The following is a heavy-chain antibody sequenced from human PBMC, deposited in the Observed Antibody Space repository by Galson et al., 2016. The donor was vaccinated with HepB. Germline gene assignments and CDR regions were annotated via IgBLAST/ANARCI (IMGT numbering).Heavy chain of an antibody. CDR3: ARPPHYGMLTGYWFDP. CDR2: IYPGDSDT. J-gene: IGHJ5*02. CDR1: GYIFTTYW. Sequence: QSGAEVTKPGESLKISCKGSGYIFTTYWIAWVRQMPGKGLEWMGIIYPGDSDTRYSPSFQGQVTISADKSISTAYLQWNSLQASDTSIYYCARPPHYGMLTGYWFDPWGQGALVTVSS. V-gene: IGHV5-51*01. D-gene: IGHD3-9*01.